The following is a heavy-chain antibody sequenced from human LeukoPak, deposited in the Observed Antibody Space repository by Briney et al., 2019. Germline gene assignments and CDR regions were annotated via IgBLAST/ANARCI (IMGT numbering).Heavy chain of an antibody. CDR3: ARARGYYGAGNYYNVYYYYMDV. D-gene: IGHD3-10*01. CDR1: GGSISSGSYY. CDR2: IYTSGST. V-gene: IGHV4-61*02. J-gene: IGHJ6*03. Sequence: SETLSLTCTVSGGSISSGSYYWSWIRQPAGKGLEWIGRIYTSGSTNYNPSLKSRVTISVDTSKNQFSLKLSSVTAADTAVYYCARARGYYGAGNYYNVYYYYMDVWGKGPRSPSP.